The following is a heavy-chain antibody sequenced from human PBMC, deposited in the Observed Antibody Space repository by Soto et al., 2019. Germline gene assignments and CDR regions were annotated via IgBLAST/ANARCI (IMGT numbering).Heavy chain of an antibody. CDR2: IYATGTT. CDR3: VRDGAKSLRHWFES. Sequence: SETLSLTCTVSGASISGFYWSWIRNSAGKGLEWIGRIYATGTTYYNPSLSSRVMRSVDTSKRQFSVDFMPVTSSDSAGCYFVRDGAKSLRHWFESWGQGLSVTVSS. D-gene: IGHD1-26*01. CDR1: GASISGFY. J-gene: IGHJ5*02. V-gene: IGHV4-4*07.